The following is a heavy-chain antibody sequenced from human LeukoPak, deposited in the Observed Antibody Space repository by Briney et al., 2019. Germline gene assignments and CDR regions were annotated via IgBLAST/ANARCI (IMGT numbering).Heavy chain of an antibody. CDR1: AFTFSNYA. CDR3: AKDRDDYGDYVFDF. V-gene: IGHV3-23*01. D-gene: IGHD4-17*01. Sequence: GGSLRLSCAASAFTFSNYAMTWVRQAPGGRLEWVSAISGSGDTIYYADSVKGRFTISRDNSKNTLYLQMNSLRAEDTAVYYCAKDRDDYGDYVFDFWGQGTLVTVSS. CDR2: ISGSGDTI. J-gene: IGHJ4*02.